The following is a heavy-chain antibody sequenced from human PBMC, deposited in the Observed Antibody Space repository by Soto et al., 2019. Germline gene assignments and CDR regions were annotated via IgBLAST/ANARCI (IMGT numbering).Heavy chain of an antibody. CDR3: AREIAVAGTGDAFDI. CDR2: IKQDGSEK. V-gene: IGHV3-7*01. Sequence: ESGGGLVQPGGSLRLSCAASGFTFSSYWMSWVRQAPGKGLEWVANIKQDGSEKYYVDSVKGRFTISRDNAKNSLYLQMNSLRAEDTAVYYCAREIAVAGTGDAFDIWGQGTMVTVSS. D-gene: IGHD6-19*01. J-gene: IGHJ3*02. CDR1: GFTFSSYW.